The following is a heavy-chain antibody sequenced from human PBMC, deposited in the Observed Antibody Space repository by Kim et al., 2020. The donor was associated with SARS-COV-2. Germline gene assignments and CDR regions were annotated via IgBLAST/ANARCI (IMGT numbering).Heavy chain of an antibody. J-gene: IGHJ4*02. V-gene: IGHV1-46*01. D-gene: IGHD6-6*01. CDR2: FNPSGGSA. CDR3: ARGSSSWVCDY. CDR1: GYTFTSYY. Sequence: ASVKVSCKASGYTFTSYYMHWVRQAPGQGLEWMGIFNPSGGSATYAQKFQGRVTMTGDTSTGTVYMELSSLRSEDTAVYYCARGSSSWVCDYWGQGTLVTVSS.